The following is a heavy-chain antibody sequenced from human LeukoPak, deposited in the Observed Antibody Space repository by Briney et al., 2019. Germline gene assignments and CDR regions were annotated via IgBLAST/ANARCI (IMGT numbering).Heavy chain of an antibody. CDR3: ARSRIVGATGGYYYYMDV. D-gene: IGHD1-26*01. J-gene: IGHJ6*03. CDR2: IIPIFGTA. CDR1: GGTLSSYA. V-gene: IGHV1-69*05. Sequence: SVKVSCKASGGTLSSYAISWVRQAPGQGLEWMGRIIPIFGTANYAQKFQSRVTITTDESTSTAYMELRSLRSEDTAVYYCARSRIVGATGGYYYYMDVWGKGTTVTVSS.